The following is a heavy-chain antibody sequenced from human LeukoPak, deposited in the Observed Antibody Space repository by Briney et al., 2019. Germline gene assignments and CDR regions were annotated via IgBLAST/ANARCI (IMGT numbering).Heavy chain of an antibody. CDR2: IYYSGST. V-gene: IGHV4-59*01. Sequence: SETLSLTCSVSGGSISSYYWSWIRQPPGKGLEWIGYIYYSGSTNYNPSLKSRVTTSVDTCNNQFSLKLSTVTAAGTAGYYCGTYSSRYYYVACWGRGPLVSVSS. J-gene: IGHJ4*02. CDR1: GGSISSYY. CDR3: GTYSSRYYYVAC. D-gene: IGHD3-22*01.